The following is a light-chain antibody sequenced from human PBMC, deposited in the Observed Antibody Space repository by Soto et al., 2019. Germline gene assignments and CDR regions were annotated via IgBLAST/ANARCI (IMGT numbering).Light chain of an antibody. CDR3: HQYNSNFSYT. J-gene: IGKJ2*01. CDR2: GAS. Sequence: DIQMTQSPSTLSSSVGDRATITCRASQSISTYLAWYQQKAGKAPKLLIYGASNLESGVPSRFSGSGSGTELTLTLSSLKPDDVATYYCHQYNSNFSYTFGQGTKLEIK. V-gene: IGKV1-5*01. CDR1: QSISTY.